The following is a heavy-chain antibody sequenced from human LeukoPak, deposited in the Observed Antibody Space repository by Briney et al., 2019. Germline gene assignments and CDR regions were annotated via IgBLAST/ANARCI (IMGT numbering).Heavy chain of an antibody. CDR3: ARGRQGAKTRYFDL. Sequence: GGSLRLSCAASGIILSNYDMHWVGQGPGKGLECISTISSDGDSTYYANSVKGRSTISRDNSKNTLYLQMGSLRAEDMAVYYCARGRQGAKTRYFDLWGRGTRVTVSS. D-gene: IGHD1-26*01. V-gene: IGHV3-64*01. CDR1: GIILSNYD. J-gene: IGHJ2*01. CDR2: ISSDGDST.